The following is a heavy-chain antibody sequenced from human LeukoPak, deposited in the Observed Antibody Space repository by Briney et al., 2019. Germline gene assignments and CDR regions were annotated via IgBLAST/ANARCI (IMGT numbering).Heavy chain of an antibody. V-gene: IGHV3-7*01. Sequence: GGSLRLSCAASTFTFSTYWMTWVRQAPGKGPEFVANINQDGSVKNYVDSVKGRFTISRDNAKNSLYLQMNSLRADDTAVYYCARDPGSSSFDYWGQGTLVTVS. CDR2: INQDGSVK. J-gene: IGHJ4*02. CDR3: ARDPGSSSFDY. D-gene: IGHD6-13*01. CDR1: TFTFSTYW.